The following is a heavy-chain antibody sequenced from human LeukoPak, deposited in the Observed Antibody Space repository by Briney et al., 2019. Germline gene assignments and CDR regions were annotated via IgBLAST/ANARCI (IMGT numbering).Heavy chain of an antibody. J-gene: IGHJ6*03. CDR3: ARDQGSSFYYYYYMDV. D-gene: IGHD2-2*01. CDR1: GASISSGSYY. V-gene: IGHV4-61*02. CDR2: IYTSGST. Sequence: PSETLSLTCTVSGASISSGSYYWSWIRQPAGKGLEWIGRIYTSGSTNYNPSLKSRVTISVDTSKNQFSLKLSSVTAADTAVYYCARDQGSSFYYYYYMDVWGKGTTVTVSS.